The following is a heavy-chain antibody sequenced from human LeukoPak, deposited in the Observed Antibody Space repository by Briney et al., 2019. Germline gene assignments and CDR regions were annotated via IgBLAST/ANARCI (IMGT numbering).Heavy chain of an antibody. V-gene: IGHV3-23*01. CDR3: AKGGSSSGAIDC. D-gene: IGHD3-22*01. J-gene: IGHJ4*02. CDR2: VSAIGGNT. Sequence: PGGSLRLSCAASGFTFSNYAMYWVRQAPGKGLEWVSTVSAIGGNTYYADSVKGRFTISRDISEHTLFLQMNSLRAEDTAVYYCAKGGSSSGAIDCWGQGTLVTVSS. CDR1: GFTFSNYA.